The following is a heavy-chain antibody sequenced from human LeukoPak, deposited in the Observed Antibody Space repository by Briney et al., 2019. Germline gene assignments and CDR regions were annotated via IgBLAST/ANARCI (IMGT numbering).Heavy chain of an antibody. Sequence: SETLSLTCTVSGGSISSYYWSWIRQPPGKGLEWIGYIYYSGSTNYNPSLKSRVTISVDTSKNQFSLKLSSVTAADTAVYYCARFYGDYGGNYFDYWGQGTLVTVSS. D-gene: IGHD4-17*01. CDR3: ARFYGDYGGNYFDY. V-gene: IGHV4-59*12. J-gene: IGHJ4*02. CDR2: IYYSGST. CDR1: GGSISSYY.